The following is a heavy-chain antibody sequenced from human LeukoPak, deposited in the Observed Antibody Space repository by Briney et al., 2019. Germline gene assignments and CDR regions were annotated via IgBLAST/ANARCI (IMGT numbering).Heavy chain of an antibody. CDR2: INPNSGGT. J-gene: IGHJ4*02. CDR1: GYTFTGYY. CDR3: ARDRSYDYVWGSYRYSYYFDY. V-gene: IGHV1-2*02. D-gene: IGHD3-16*02. Sequence: ASVKVSCEASGYTFTGYYMHWVRQAPGQGLEWMGWINPNSGGTNHAQKFQGRVTMTRDTSISTAYMELSRLRSDDTAVYYCARDRSYDYVWGSYRYSYYFDYWGQGTLVTVSS.